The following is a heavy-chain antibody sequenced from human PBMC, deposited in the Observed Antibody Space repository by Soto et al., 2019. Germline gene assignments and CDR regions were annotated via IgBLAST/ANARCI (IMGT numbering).Heavy chain of an antibody. CDR2: IYYSGST. CDR1: GGSISSYY. D-gene: IGHD1-26*01. V-gene: IGHV4-59*01. J-gene: IGHJ4*02. Sequence: PSETLSLTCTVSGGSISSYYWSWFRQPPGKGLEWIGYIYYSGSTNCNPSLKSRVTISVDTSKNQFSLKLTSVTAADTAVYYCARRYGGNFDYWGQGTLVTVSS. CDR3: ARRYGGNFDY.